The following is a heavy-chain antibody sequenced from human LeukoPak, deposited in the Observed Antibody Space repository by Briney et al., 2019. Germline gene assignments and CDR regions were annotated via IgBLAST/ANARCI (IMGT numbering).Heavy chain of an antibody. V-gene: IGHV1-46*01. J-gene: IGHJ4*02. Sequence: ASVKVSCKASGYTFTSYYMHWVRQAPGQGLEWMGIINPSGGSTSYAQKFQGRVTMTRDTSISTAYMELSRLRSDDTAVYYCARGAGLLWFGELYDYWGQGTLVTVSS. CDR1: GYTFTSYY. D-gene: IGHD3-10*01. CDR2: INPSGGST. CDR3: ARGAGLLWFGELYDY.